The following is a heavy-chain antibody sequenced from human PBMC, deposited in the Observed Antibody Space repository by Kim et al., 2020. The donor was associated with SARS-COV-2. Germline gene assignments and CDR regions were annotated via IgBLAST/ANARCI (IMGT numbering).Heavy chain of an antibody. Sequence: APKFQGRVTMTTDTSTSTAYMELRSLRSDDTAVYYCARDHIAARPGWFDPWGQGTLVTVSS. V-gene: IGHV1-18*01. CDR3: ARDHIAARPGWFDP. J-gene: IGHJ5*02. D-gene: IGHD6-6*01.